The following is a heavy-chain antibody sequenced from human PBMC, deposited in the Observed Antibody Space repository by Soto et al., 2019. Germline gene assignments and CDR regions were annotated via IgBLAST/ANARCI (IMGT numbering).Heavy chain of an antibody. CDR2: INHSGST. D-gene: IGHD2-2*01. CDR3: ARGKDCSSTSCYYYYGMDV. Sequence: WETLSLTCAVYGGSFSGYYWSWIRQPPGKGLEWIGEINHSGSTNYNPSLKSRVTISVDTSKNQFSLKLSSVTAADTAVYYCARGKDCSSTSCYYYYGMDVWGQGTTVTVSS. CDR1: GGSFSGYY. J-gene: IGHJ6*02. V-gene: IGHV4-34*01.